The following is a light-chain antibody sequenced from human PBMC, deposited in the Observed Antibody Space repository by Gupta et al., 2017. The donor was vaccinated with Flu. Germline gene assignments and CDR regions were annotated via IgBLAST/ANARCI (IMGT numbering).Light chain of an antibody. Sequence: MTQSPSSLSASVGDRVTITCRASQNIGTCLNWSQQKAGKAPKVLIYGASTLNSGVPSRFSGNGSGTHFTLSISSVQPEDFATAYGHQSSRTPPERVTFGGGTKVDNK. CDR1: QNIGTC. J-gene: IGKJ4*01. CDR2: GAS. CDR3: HQSSRTPPERVT. V-gene: IGKV1-39*01.